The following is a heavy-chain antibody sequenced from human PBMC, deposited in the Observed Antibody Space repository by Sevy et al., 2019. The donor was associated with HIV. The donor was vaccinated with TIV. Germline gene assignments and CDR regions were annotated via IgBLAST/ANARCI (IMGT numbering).Heavy chain of an antibody. J-gene: IGHJ4*02. V-gene: IGHV4-34*01. CDR3: ARGGGTMVRGVRRGGYFDY. D-gene: IGHD3-10*01. CDR1: GGSFSGYY. CDR2: INHSGST. Sequence: SETLSLTCAVYGGSFSGYYWSWIRQPPGKGLEWIGEINHSGSTNYNPSLKSRVTISVDTSKNQFSLKLSSVTAADTAVYYWARGGGTMVRGVRRGGYFDYWGQGTLVTVSS.